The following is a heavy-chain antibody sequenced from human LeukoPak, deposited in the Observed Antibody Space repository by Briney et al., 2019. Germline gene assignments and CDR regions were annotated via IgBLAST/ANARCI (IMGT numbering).Heavy chain of an antibody. J-gene: IGHJ6*02. CDR1: GFTFATYA. V-gene: IGHV3-23*01. D-gene: IGHD3-3*01. Sequence: GGSLRLSCAASGFTFATYAMSWVRQAPGKGLECVSSISGSAGTTSYADSVKGRFTISRDNSKNTLFLQMNSLRVEDTAPYYCAKSVAIYFYYGLDVWGQGTTVTVSS. CDR3: AKSVAIYFYYGLDV. CDR2: ISGSAGTT.